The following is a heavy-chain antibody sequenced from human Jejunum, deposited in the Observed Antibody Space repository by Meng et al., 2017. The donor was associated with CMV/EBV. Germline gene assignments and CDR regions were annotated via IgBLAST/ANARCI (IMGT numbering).Heavy chain of an antibody. CDR3: ARDRSYYTTGPHFDF. Sequence: GFTLSNPWMHWVRQAPGKGLVWVSRINVDGTTTTYADSVKGRFTISRDNAKNTLYLQMNSLRAEDTAVYYCARDRSYYTTGPHFDFWGQGTRVTVSS. D-gene: IGHD2-2*02. J-gene: IGHJ4*02. V-gene: IGHV3-74*01. CDR2: INVDGTTT. CDR1: GFTLSNPW.